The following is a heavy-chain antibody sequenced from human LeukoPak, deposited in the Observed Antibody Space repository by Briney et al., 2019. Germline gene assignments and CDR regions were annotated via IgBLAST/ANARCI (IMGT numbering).Heavy chain of an antibody. CDR2: IYYSGST. CDR1: GGSISSYY. V-gene: IGHV4-59*01. D-gene: IGHD1-26*01. CDR3: ARDSRGIVGATIGRSPDAFDI. J-gene: IGHJ3*02. Sequence: PSETLSLTCTVSGGSISSYYWSWIRQPPGKGLEWIGYIYYSGSTNYNPSLKSRVTISVDTSKNQFSLKLSSVTAADTAVYYCARDSRGIVGATIGRSPDAFDIWGQGTMVTVSS.